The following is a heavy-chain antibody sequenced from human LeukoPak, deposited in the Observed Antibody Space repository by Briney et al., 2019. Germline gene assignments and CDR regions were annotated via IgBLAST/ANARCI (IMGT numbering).Heavy chain of an antibody. CDR1: GGPISSGDYY. CDR3: ARDTGCTNGVCYTGFDY. CDR2: ICYRGST. J-gene: IGHJ4*02. V-gene: IGHV4-30-4*08. D-gene: IGHD2-8*01. Sequence: PSETLSLNCTVSGGPISSGDYYWSWIRQAPGKGLERIGNICYRGSTYYNPSLKSRVTISVHTSKTQFSLKLSSVTAADTAVYYCARDTGCTNGVCYTGFDYWGQGTLVTVSS.